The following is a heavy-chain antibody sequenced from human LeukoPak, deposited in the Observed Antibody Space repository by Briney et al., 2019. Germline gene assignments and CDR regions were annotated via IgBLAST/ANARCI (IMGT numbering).Heavy chain of an antibody. V-gene: IGHV4-34*01. CDR3: ARAPPSLNTYYYGSGSAMDV. CDR2: INHSGST. CDR1: GGSFSGYY. Sequence: PSETLSLTCAVYGGSFSGYYWSWIRQPPGKGLEWIGEINHSGSTNYNPSLKSRVTISVDTSKNQFSLKLSSVTAADTAVYFCARAPPSLNTYYYGSGSAMDVWGQGTTVTVSS. D-gene: IGHD3-10*01. J-gene: IGHJ6*02.